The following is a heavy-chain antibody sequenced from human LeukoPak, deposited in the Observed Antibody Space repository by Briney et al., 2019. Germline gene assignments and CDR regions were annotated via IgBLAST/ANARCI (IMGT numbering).Heavy chain of an antibody. CDR2: ISSSSSYI. Sequence: KTGGSLRLSCAASGFTFSSYSMNWVRQAPGKGLEWVSSISSSSSYIYYADSVKGRFTISRDNAKNSLHLQMNSLRAEDTAVYYCARDPSGYDGGFDYWGQGTLVTVSS. J-gene: IGHJ4*02. CDR1: GFTFSSYS. V-gene: IGHV3-21*01. CDR3: ARDPSGYDGGFDY. D-gene: IGHD5-12*01.